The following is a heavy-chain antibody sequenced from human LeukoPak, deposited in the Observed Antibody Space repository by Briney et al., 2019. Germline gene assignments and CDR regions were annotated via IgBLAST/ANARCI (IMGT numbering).Heavy chain of an antibody. J-gene: IGHJ2*01. Sequence: GGSLRLSCAASGFTLSTYALHWVRQAPGQGLERVAVISYDGSNKYYADSVKGRFTISRDNSKNTLSLQMNSPKAEDTAVYHCARDPLSARQTGYFDLWGSGTLVTVSS. CDR3: ARDPLSARQTGYFDL. CDR2: ISYDGSNK. D-gene: IGHD3-16*02. V-gene: IGHV3-30-3*01. CDR1: GFTLSTYA.